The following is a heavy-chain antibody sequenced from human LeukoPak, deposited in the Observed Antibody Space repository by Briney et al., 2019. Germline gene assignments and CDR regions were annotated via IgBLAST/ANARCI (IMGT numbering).Heavy chain of an antibody. CDR1: GFTFSSYA. CDR3: ASSMVRGPYDY. Sequence: GGSLRLSCAASGFTFSSYAMSWVRQAPGKGLEWVSVISGSGGSTYYADSVKGRFTISRDNSKNTLYLQMNSLRAEDTAVYYCASSMVRGPYDYWGQGTLVTVSS. CDR2: ISGSGGST. J-gene: IGHJ4*02. D-gene: IGHD3-10*01. V-gene: IGHV3-23*01.